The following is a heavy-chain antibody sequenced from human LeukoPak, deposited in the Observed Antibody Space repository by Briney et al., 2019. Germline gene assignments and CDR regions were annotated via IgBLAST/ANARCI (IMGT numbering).Heavy chain of an antibody. CDR3: ARVYYDSSGYPYYFDY. V-gene: IGHV4-38-2*01. D-gene: IGHD3-22*01. Sequence: SETLSLTCAVSGYSLSSGYYWGWIRQPPGKGLERIGRIYHSESIYYNPSLKSRVTISVDTSKNQFSLKLSSVTAADTAVYYCARVYYDSSGYPYYFDYWGQGTLVTVSS. CDR2: IYHSESI. CDR1: GYSLSSGYY. J-gene: IGHJ4*02.